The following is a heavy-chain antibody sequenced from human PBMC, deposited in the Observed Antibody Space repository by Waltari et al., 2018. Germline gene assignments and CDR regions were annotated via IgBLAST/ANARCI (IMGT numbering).Heavy chain of an antibody. Sequence: VQLVQSGAEVTKPGSSVTVSCKPSGGPFSAPTFTWVRQAPGQGLDWMGRIVPILGLTYYAQSFQGRVTISADESTSTVYMELRSLTFEDSAVYYCATSQSGTYYDAIVVWGQGTKVT. CDR2: IVPILGLT. CDR1: GGPFSAPT. D-gene: IGHD1-26*01. V-gene: IGHV1-69*02. J-gene: IGHJ3*01. CDR3: ATSQSGTYYDAIVV.